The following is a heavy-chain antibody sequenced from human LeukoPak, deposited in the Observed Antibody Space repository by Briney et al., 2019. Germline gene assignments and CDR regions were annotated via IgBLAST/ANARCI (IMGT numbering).Heavy chain of an antibody. Sequence: ASVKVSCKASGYTFTGYHMHWVRQAPGQGLEWMGRINPNSGDTNSAQKFHGRVAMTRDTSISTAFMGLTRLRSDDTAVYYCARDYRSSTSCLFDYWGQGTLVTVSS. V-gene: IGHV1-2*06. J-gene: IGHJ4*02. D-gene: IGHD2-2*01. CDR3: ARDYRSSTSCLFDY. CDR2: INPNSGDT. CDR1: GYTFTGYH.